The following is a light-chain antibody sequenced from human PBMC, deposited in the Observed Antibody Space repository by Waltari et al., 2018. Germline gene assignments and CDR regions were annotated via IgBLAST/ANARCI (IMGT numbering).Light chain of an antibody. J-gene: IGKJ1*01. Sequence: EIVLTQSPGTASLSPGERVTLSCRATQTVGSRSLAWYQQKPGQAPSLVIYRASRRATGIPDRFSGSGSGTDFSLTISRLEPEDFAVYYCQQHGTLPATFGQGTKVEIK. CDR3: QQHGTLPAT. CDR1: QTVGSRS. CDR2: RAS. V-gene: IGKV3-20*01.